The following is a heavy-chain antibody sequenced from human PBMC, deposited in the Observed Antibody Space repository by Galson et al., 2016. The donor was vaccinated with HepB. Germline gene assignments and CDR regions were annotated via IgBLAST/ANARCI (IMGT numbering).Heavy chain of an antibody. CDR2: VYYSGST. CDR3: ARNERRWLHSPYYFDS. D-gene: IGHD5-24*01. J-gene: IGHJ4*02. CDR1: GGSISSSSYY. V-gene: IGHV4-39*01. Sequence: ETLSLTCTVSGGSISSSSYYWDWIRQPPGKGLEWIGSVYYSGSTYYNPSLKSRVTISVDTSKNQFSLKLSSVTAADTAVYYCARNERRWLHSPYYFDSWGQGTLVTVSS.